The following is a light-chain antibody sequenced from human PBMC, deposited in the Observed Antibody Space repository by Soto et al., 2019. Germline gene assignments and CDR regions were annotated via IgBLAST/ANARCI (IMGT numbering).Light chain of an antibody. J-gene: IGKJ1*01. CDR2: KAS. V-gene: IGKV1-5*03. CDR1: RRLLSSADNRNY. Sequence: MTQSPDSLSFSLGEGATINCKSSRRLLSSADNRNYLPWYQQNPGKAPKLLIYKASTLKSGVPPRSSASGPGPESTLPISSLQPDDFPTNSGNNYNSYSEAFGQGTRWIS. CDR3: NNYNSYSEA.